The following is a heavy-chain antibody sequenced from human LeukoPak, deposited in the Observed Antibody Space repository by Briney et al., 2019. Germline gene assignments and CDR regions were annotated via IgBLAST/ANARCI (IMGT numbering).Heavy chain of an antibody. J-gene: IGHJ6*02. V-gene: IGHV4-34*01. D-gene: IGHD2-15*01. CDR3: APLGYCSGGSCPSHYGMDV. CDR1: GGSFSGYY. CDR2: INHSGST. Sequence: SETLSLTCAVYGGSFSGYYWSWIRQPPGKGLEWIGEINHSGSTNYNPSLKSRVTISVDTSKNQFSLKLSSVTAADTAVYYCAPLGYCSGGSCPSHYGMDVWGQGTTVTVSS.